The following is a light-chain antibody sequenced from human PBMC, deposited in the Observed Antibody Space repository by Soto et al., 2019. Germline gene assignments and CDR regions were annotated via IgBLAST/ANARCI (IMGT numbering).Light chain of an antibody. CDR3: QQYNSWPL. Sequence: EIVMTQAPATLSVSPGERATLSCRASQSVSSNLAWYQQKPGQAPRRLIYGASTRATRIPARFSGSGSGTEFTLTISSLQSEDFAVYYCQQYNSWPLFGQGTRLEIK. CDR1: QSVSSN. V-gene: IGKV3-15*01. J-gene: IGKJ5*01. CDR2: GAS.